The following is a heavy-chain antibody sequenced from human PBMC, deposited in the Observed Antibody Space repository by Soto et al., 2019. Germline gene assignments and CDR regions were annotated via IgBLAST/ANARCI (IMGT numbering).Heavy chain of an antibody. Sequence: LRLSCAASGFTFDDYTMHWVRQAPGKGLEWVSLISWDGGSTDYADSVKGRFTISRDNIKNSLYLQMNSLRTEDTALYYCAKGTIVTPFDHWGQGTLVTVSS. CDR2: ISWDGGST. CDR3: AKGTIVTPFDH. D-gene: IGHD1-26*01. CDR1: GFTFDDYT. V-gene: IGHV3-43*01. J-gene: IGHJ4*02.